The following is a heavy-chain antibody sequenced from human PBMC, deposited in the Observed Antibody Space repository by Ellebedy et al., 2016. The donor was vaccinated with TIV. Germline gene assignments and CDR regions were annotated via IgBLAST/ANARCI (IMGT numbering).Heavy chain of an antibody. Sequence: GESLKISXAASGFTFSTYAIHWVRQAPGKGLEWVAVISSDGSNAYYADSVKGRFTISRDNSKNTLYLQMNSLRAEDTAVYFCTRETTVTTGVNLTGVLRYWGQGTLVTVSS. CDR1: GFTFSTYA. J-gene: IGHJ4*02. CDR3: TRETTVTTGVNLTGVLRY. CDR2: ISSDGSNA. V-gene: IGHV3-30*04. D-gene: IGHD4-17*01.